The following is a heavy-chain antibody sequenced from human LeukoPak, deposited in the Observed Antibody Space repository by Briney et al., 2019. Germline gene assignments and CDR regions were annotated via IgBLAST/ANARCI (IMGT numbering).Heavy chain of an antibody. J-gene: IGHJ6*02. D-gene: IGHD1-7*01. V-gene: IGHV4-4*02. CDR2: IYHSGST. Sequence: PSGTLSLTCAVSGGSISSSNWWSWVRQPPGKGLEWIGEIYHSGSTNYNPSLKRRVTISVDKSKNQFSLKLSSVTAADTAVYYCARGERGDWNYRDYYYGMDVWGQGTTVTVSS. CDR1: GGSISSSNW. CDR3: ARGERGDWNYRDYYYGMDV.